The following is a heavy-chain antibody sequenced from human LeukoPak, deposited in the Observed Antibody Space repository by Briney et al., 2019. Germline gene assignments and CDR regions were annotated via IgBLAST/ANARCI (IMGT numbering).Heavy chain of an antibody. V-gene: IGHV3-7*01. Sequence: PTGGSLRLSCTASGFTFSSFWMAWVRQAPGKGLEWVANIKQDGSLQHYGDSVKGRFTISRGDAKNSLYLQMNNLRAEDTALYYCATSYDSSGCDWGQGTLVTVSS. D-gene: IGHD3-22*01. CDR3: ATSYDSSGCD. CDR2: IKQDGSLQ. CDR1: GFTFSSFW. J-gene: IGHJ4*02.